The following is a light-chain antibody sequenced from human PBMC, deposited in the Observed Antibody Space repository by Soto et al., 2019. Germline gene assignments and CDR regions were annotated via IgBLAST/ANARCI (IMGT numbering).Light chain of an antibody. V-gene: IGLV1-40*01. J-gene: IGLJ1*01. CDR3: QSYDRSLRTYV. CDR1: SSNIGAGYD. CDR2: GNS. Sequence: QSVLTQPPSVSGAPGQRVTISCSGSSSNIGAGYDVNWYRQLPGTAPKLLIYGNSDRPSGVPDRSSGSKSGTSASLAITGLQAEDEADYFCQSYDRSLRTYVFGTGTKVPS.